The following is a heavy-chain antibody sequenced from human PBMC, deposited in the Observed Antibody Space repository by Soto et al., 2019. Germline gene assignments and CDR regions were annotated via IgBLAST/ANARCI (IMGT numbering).Heavy chain of an antibody. Sequence: EVQLLESGGGLVQPGGSLRLSCAASGFTFNTYAMTWVRQAPGKGLEWVSGVSGSGGRTYYADSVKGRFTISRDNSKNTLYLQMNSLRAEDTAVYYCAKSNPSPAAMWGKGTAVTVSS. V-gene: IGHV3-23*01. J-gene: IGHJ6*04. CDR3: AKSNPSPAAM. CDR2: VSGSGGRT. CDR1: GFTFNTYA. D-gene: IGHD2-2*01.